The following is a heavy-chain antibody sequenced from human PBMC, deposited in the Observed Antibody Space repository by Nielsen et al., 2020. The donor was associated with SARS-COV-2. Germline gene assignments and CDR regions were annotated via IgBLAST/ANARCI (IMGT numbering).Heavy chain of an antibody. CDR3: ATAPGIAAATTGWFDP. CDR2: FDPEDGET. V-gene: IGHV1-24*01. Sequence: ASVKVSCKASGGTFSSYAISWVRQAPGQGLEWMGGFDPEDGETIYAQKFQGRVTMTEDTSTDTAYMELSSLRSEDTAVYYCATAPGIAAATTGWFDPWGQGTLVTVSS. J-gene: IGHJ5*02. CDR1: GGTFSSYA. D-gene: IGHD6-13*01.